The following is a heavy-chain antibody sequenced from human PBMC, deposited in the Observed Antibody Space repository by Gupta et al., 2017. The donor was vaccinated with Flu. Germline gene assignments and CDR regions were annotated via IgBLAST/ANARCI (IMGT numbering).Heavy chain of an antibody. V-gene: IGHV3-23*01. Sequence: EVQLLESGGGLVQPGGSLRLSCAASGFTFSSYAMSWVRQAPGKGLEWVSAISGSGNSTYYADSVKGRFTISRDNSKNTLYLQMNSLRGEDTAVYYCAKDTRVPAAMRGKGFDYGMDVWGQGTTVTVSS. CDR1: GFTFSSYA. CDR2: ISGSGNST. CDR3: AKDTRVPAAMRGKGFDYGMDV. D-gene: IGHD2-2*01. J-gene: IGHJ6*02.